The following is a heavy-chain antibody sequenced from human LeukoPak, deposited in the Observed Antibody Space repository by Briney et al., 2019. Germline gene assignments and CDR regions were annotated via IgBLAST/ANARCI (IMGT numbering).Heavy chain of an antibody. CDR2: IIPIFGTA. CDR1: GGTFSNYA. CDR3: ARILSSSWYEYFHH. V-gene: IGHV1-69*13. J-gene: IGHJ1*01. Sequence: SVKLSCKASGGTFSNYAISWVRQAPGQGLEWMGAIIPIFGTANYAQKFQGRVTITADESTSTAYMDLSSLRSEDTAVYYCARILSSSWYEYFHHWGRGTLVSVSS. D-gene: IGHD6-19*01.